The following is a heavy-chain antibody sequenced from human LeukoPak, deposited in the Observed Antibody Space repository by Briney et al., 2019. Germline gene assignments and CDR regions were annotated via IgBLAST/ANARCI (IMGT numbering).Heavy chain of an antibody. CDR3: ARHSTLTLWSGYSPITPDRFDY. V-gene: IGHV4-39*01. CDR2: IYYSGST. J-gene: IGHJ4*02. Sequence: SETLSLTCTVSGGSISSSSYYWGWIRQPPGKGLEWIGSIYYSGSTYYNPSLKSRVTISVDTSKNQFSLKLSSVTAADTAVYYCARHSTLTLWSGYSPITPDRFDYWGQGTLVTVSS. D-gene: IGHD3-3*01. CDR1: GGSISSSSYY.